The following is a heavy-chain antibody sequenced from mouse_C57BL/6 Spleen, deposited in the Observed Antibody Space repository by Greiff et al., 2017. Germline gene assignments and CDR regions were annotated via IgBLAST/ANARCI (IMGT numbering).Heavy chain of an antibody. Sequence: QVQLKESGAELVRPGASVTLSCKASGYTFTDYEMHWVKQTPVHGLEWIGAIDPETGGTAYNQKFKGKAILTADKSSSTAYMELRSLTSEDSAVYYCTRAGYDGYYYFDYWGQGTTLTVSS. V-gene: IGHV1-15*01. CDR2: IDPETGGT. CDR3: TRAGYDGYYYFDY. J-gene: IGHJ2*01. D-gene: IGHD2-3*01. CDR1: GYTFTDYE.